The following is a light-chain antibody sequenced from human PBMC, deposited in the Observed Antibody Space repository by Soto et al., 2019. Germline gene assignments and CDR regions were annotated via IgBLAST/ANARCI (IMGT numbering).Light chain of an antibody. CDR1: QDIGNH. V-gene: IGKV1-39*01. CDR2: PLS. J-gene: IGKJ5*01. Sequence: DIQMTQSPSFLAASIGDRVTITCRASQDIGNHLNWYQQKPGKAPQFLLYPLSKLQSGVPSRFTGSVSGTDFSLTVYYLHPEDFATYYCQQSHSSPTTFGQGTRLEIK. CDR3: QQSHSSPTT.